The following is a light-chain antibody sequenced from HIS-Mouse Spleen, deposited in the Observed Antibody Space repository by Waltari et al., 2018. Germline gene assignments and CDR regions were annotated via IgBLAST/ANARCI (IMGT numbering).Light chain of an antibody. CDR3: QQYNSYYT. V-gene: IGKV4-1*01. Sequence: DIVMTQSPDSLAVSLGERATINCKSSQSVLYSSNNKNYLAWYQQKPGQPPKLLIYWASTRESGVPDRFSGSGSGTEFTLTISSLQPDDFATYYCQQYNSYYTFGGGTKVEIK. J-gene: IGKJ4*01. CDR1: QSVLYSSNNKNY. CDR2: WAS.